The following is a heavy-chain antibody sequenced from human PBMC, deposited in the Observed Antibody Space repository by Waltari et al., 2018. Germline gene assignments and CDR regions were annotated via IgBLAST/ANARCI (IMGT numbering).Heavy chain of an antibody. V-gene: IGHV6-1*01. CDR2: TYYRSRWYN. D-gene: IGHD3-16*01. Sequence: QVQLQQSGPGLVKPSQTLSLTCAISGASASSKTAAWNWIRQSPSRGLEWLGRTYYRSRWYNNYAVSVKSRITINQDTSKNQFSLQLSSVTPEDTAVYYCARDPPDGYTYFDYWGQGTLVTVSS. CDR1: GASASSKTAA. J-gene: IGHJ4*02. CDR3: ARDPPDGYTYFDY.